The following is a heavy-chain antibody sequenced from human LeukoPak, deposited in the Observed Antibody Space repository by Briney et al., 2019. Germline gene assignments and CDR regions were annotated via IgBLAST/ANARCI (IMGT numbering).Heavy chain of an antibody. D-gene: IGHD1-20*01. V-gene: IGHV3-73*01. J-gene: IGHJ4*02. Sequence: GGSLRLSCATSGFIFSGSDIHWVRQASGRWLEWVGRIRTKLRNYATAYAASVKSRFTISRDDSGDTAYLQMNSLKTEDTGVYYCTTYISGHYWGQGTLVTVSS. CDR2: IRTKLRNYAT. CDR3: TTYISGHY. CDR1: GFIFSGSD.